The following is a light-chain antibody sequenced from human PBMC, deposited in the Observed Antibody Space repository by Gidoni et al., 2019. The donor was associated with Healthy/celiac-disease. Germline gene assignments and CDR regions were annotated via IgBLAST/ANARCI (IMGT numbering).Light chain of an antibody. Sequence: ELVLTQSPGTLSLSPGERATLSCRASQSVSSSYLAWYQQKPGQAPRLLIYGASSRATGIPDRFSGSGSGTDFTLTISRLDPEDFAVYYCQQYGSSPRTFXQXTKVEIK. CDR1: QSVSSSY. V-gene: IGKV3-20*01. CDR2: GAS. CDR3: QQYGSSPRT. J-gene: IGKJ1*01.